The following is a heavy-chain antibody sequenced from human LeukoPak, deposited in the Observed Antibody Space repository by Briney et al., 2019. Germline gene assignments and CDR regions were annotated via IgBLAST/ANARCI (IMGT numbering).Heavy chain of an antibody. Sequence: ASVKVSCEASGYTFTSYDINWVRQATGQGLEWMGWMNPNSGNTGYAQKFQGRVTMTRNTSISTAYMELSSLRSEDTAVYYCARGKGRRFLEWLPPNYWGQGTLVTVSS. CDR2: MNPNSGNT. CDR1: GYTFTSYD. D-gene: IGHD3-3*01. J-gene: IGHJ4*02. CDR3: ARGKGRRFLEWLPPNY. V-gene: IGHV1-8*01.